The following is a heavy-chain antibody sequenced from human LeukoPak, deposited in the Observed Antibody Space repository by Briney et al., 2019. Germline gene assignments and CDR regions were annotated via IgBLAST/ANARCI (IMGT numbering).Heavy chain of an antibody. CDR1: GGSISSGSYY. CDR3: ASINIVGATNVDI. V-gene: IGHV4-61*02. D-gene: IGHD1-26*01. Sequence: PSQTLSLTCTVSGGSISSGSYYWSWIRQPAGKGLEWIGRIYTSGSTNYNPSLKSRVTISVDTSKNQFSLKLSSVTAADTAVYYCASINIVGATNVDIWGQGTMVTVSS. J-gene: IGHJ3*02. CDR2: IYTSGST.